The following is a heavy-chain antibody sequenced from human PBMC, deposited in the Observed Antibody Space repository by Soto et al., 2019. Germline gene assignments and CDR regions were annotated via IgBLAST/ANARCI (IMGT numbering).Heavy chain of an antibody. CDR1: GYTFTSYD. CDR2: MNPKSGNT. CDR3: ARAVSPNYYYYMDV. D-gene: IGHD3-10*01. J-gene: IGHJ6*03. Sequence: ASVKVSCKASGYTFTSYDINWVRQAAGQGLEWMGWMNPKSGNTGYAQKFQGRVTMTRNTSISTAYMELSSLRSEDTAVYYCARAVSPNYYYYMDVWGKGTTVTVSS. V-gene: IGHV1-8*01.